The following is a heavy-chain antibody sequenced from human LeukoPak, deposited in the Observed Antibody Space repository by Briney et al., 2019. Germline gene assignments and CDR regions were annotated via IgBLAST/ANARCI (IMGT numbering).Heavy chain of an antibody. Sequence: ASVKVSRKASGYTFTGYYMHWVRQAPGQGLEWMGWINPNSGGTNYAQKFQGRVTMTRDTSISTAYMELSRLRSDDTAVYYCARIDSSGLREDYWGQGTLVNVSS. CDR3: ARIDSSGLREDY. D-gene: IGHD3-22*01. CDR1: GYTFTGYY. CDR2: INPNSGGT. J-gene: IGHJ4*02. V-gene: IGHV1-2*02.